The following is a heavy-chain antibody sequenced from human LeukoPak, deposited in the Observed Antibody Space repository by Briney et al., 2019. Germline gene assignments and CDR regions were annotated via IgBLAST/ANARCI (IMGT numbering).Heavy chain of an antibody. CDR1: GFTFSSYA. D-gene: IGHD5-18*01. V-gene: IGHV3-30-3*01. CDR3: ARAGDTAMAMESYFDY. CDR2: ISYDGSNK. J-gene: IGHJ4*02. Sequence: PGRSLRLSCAASGFTFSSYAMHWVRQAPGKGLEWVAGISYDGSNKYYADSVKGRFTISRDNSKNTLYLQMNSLRAEDTAVYYCARAGDTAMAMESYFDYWGQGTLVTVSS.